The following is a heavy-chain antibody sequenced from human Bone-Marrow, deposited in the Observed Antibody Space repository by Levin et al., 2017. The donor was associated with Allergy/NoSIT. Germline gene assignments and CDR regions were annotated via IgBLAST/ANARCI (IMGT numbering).Heavy chain of an antibody. CDR1: GFSFSSFT. D-gene: IGHD5/OR15-5a*01. CDR3: ASRVSSTVTDY. V-gene: IGHV3-21*01. J-gene: IGHJ4*02. Sequence: PGGSLRLSCGVSGFSFSSFTMHWVRQAPGKGLEWVSSISSGSTYIYYADSVRGRFTISRDNAESSLYLEMNNLRGDDTAVYYCASRVSSTVTDYWGQGTLVTVSS. CDR2: ISSGSTYI.